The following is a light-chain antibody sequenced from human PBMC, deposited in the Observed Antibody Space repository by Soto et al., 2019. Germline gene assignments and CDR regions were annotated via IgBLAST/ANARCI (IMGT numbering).Light chain of an antibody. V-gene: IGKV3-11*01. CDR2: GAF. Sequence: IVLTPSPASLSFSLSWRSTISFGSSPSVTNFLAWYQQKPGQAPRLLIYGAFNRATGIPARFSGSGSGTDFTLTISSLEPEDSAVYYCQQRNVWPPVTFGQGTRLEI. J-gene: IGKJ5*01. CDR3: QQRNVWPPVT. CDR1: PSVTNF.